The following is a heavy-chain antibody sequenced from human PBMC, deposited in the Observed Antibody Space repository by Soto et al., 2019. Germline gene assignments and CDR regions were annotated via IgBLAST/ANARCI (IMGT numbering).Heavy chain of an antibody. CDR1: GGSINSGDYY. J-gene: IGHJ6*02. V-gene: IGHV4-30-4*01. CDR2: IFHSGST. CDR3: ARDRYYGSGTYYNFYSGMDV. D-gene: IGHD3-10*01. Sequence: PSETLSLTCTVSGGSINSGDYYWTWVRQPPGKGLEWIGNIFHSGSTYYTPSLQRRVTIPLDTSKNHFSLKLSSVTPADTAVYYCARDRYYGSGTYYNFYSGMDVWGQGTTVTVSS.